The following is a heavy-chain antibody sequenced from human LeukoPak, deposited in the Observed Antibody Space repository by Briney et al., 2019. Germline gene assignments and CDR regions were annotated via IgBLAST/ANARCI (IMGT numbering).Heavy chain of an antibody. V-gene: IGHV3-21*01. CDR1: GFTFSTYG. J-gene: IGHJ4*02. CDR3: ARAPDYGDLYFDY. CDR2: ISSISTYR. Sequence: TGGSLRLSCEASGFTFSTYGMIWVRQAPGKGPEWVSSISSISTYRHYADAVKGRFTISRDNTKNSLYLQMDSLRVEDTAVYYCARAPDYGDLYFDYWGQGTLVTVSS. D-gene: IGHD4-17*01.